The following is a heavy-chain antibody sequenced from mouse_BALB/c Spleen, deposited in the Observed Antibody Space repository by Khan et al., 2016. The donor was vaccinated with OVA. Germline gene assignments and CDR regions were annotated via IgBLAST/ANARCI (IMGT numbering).Heavy chain of an antibody. CDR3: AKKITTVDYYAMDY. CDR2: IRRGGST. V-gene: IGHV2-5*01. CDR1: GFSLTSYG. D-gene: IGHD1-1*01. Sequence: QVQLKESGPGLVQPSQSLSITCTVSGFSLTSYGVHWVRQSPGKGLEWLGVIRRGGSTDYNAAFMSRLSITKDNSKSQVFFKMNSLQADDTAIYYCAKKITTVDYYAMDYWGQGTSVTVSS. J-gene: IGHJ4*01.